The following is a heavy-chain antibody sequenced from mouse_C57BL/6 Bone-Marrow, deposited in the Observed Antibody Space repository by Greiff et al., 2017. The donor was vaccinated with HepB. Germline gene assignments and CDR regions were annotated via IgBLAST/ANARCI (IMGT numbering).Heavy chain of an antibody. V-gene: IGHV1-22*01. J-gene: IGHJ3*01. CDR3: ARGLLRYHPFAY. CDR1: GYTFTDYN. Sequence: VQLQQSGPELVKPGASVKMSCKASGYTFTDYNMHWVKQSHGKSLEWIGYINPNNGGTSYNQKFKGKATLTVNKSSSTAYMELRSLTSEDSAVYYCARGLLRYHPFAYWGQGTLVTVSA. D-gene: IGHD1-1*01. CDR2: INPNNGGT.